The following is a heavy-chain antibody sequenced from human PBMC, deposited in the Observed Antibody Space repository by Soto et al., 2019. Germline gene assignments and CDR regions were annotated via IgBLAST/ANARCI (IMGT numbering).Heavy chain of an antibody. J-gene: IGHJ3*02. V-gene: IGHV3-7*04. CDR2: IKPDGSEK. Sequence: PGGSLRLSCAASGFTFSTYWMSWVRQAPGKGLQWVANIKPDGSEKWYVDSVKGRFTISRDNAKNSFYLQMINLRAEDTAMYYCARGDYHDTSGPFSDAFDIWGQGTMVTVS. CDR3: ARGDYHDTSGPFSDAFDI. D-gene: IGHD3-22*01. CDR1: GFTFSTYW.